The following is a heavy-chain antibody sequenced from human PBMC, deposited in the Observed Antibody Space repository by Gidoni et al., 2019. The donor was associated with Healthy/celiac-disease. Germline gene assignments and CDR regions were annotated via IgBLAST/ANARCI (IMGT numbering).Heavy chain of an antibody. CDR2: IWYDGSNK. CDR3: ARERDSWRLRGMDV. CDR1: GFTFSSNG. V-gene: IGHV3-33*01. J-gene: IGHJ6*02. Sequence: QVQLVESGGGVFQPGRSLRLSCAASGFTFSSNGMHWVRQAPGKGLEWVAVIWYDGSNKYYADSVKGRFTISRDNSKNTLYLQMNSLRAEDTAVYYCARERDSWRLRGMDVWGQGTTVTVSS. D-gene: IGHD1-1*01.